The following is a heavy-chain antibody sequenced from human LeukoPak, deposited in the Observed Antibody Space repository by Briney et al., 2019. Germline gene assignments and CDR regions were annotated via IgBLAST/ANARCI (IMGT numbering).Heavy chain of an antibody. J-gene: IGHJ4*02. Sequence: GGSLRLSCAASGFTFSSYWMSWVRQAPGKGLEWVANIKQDGSEKYYVDSVKGRFTVSRDNAKNSLSLQMNSLRAEDTAVYYCARIGYSSSCNDYWGQGTLVTVSS. D-gene: IGHD6-13*01. CDR1: GFTFSSYW. CDR2: IKQDGSEK. CDR3: ARIGYSSSCNDY. V-gene: IGHV3-7*01.